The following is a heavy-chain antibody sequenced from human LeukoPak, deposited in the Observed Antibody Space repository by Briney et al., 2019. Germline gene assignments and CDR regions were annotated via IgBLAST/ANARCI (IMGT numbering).Heavy chain of an antibody. Sequence: GGSLRLSCAVSGFTFSSYWMHWVRQAPGKGLVWVSRISGDGITTNYADSVAGRFTISRDNAKNTLYLQMNSLRAEDTAVHYCARDPYGGDFDYWGQGTLVTVSS. CDR3: ARDPYGGDFDY. CDR1: GFTFSSYW. V-gene: IGHV3-74*01. CDR2: ISGDGITT. D-gene: IGHD4-23*01. J-gene: IGHJ4*02.